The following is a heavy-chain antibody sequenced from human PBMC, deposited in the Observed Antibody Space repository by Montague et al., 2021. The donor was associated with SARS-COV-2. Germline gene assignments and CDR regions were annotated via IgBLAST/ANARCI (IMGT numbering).Heavy chain of an antibody. J-gene: IGHJ2*01. V-gene: IGHV6-1*01. CDR1: GDSVSGHRAT. CDR3: ARAYCGGDCYFYWYFDL. Sequence: CAISGDSVSGHRATSDEHRQALSTDREWVGRTYYRTKWYNDYAVSVKSRVIINPDTSNNRISLQFNSVTPEDTAVYYCARAYCGGDCYFYWYFDLWGRGTLVTVSS. D-gene: IGHD2-21*02. CDR2: TYYRTKWYN.